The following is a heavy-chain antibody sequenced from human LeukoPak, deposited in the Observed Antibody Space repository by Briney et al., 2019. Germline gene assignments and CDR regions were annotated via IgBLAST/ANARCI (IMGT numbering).Heavy chain of an antibody. Sequence: SETLSLTRAVYGGSFSGYYWGWIRQPPGKGLEWIGSLFYIGGTHYNPSLKSRSTISVDTSTNHFSLKLSSVTAADTAVYYCARPAEIRYFDWTFDYWGRGTLVTVSS. J-gene: IGHJ4*02. D-gene: IGHD3-9*01. CDR2: LFYIGGT. V-gene: IGHV4-34*12. CDR1: GGSFSGYY. CDR3: ARPAEIRYFDWTFDY.